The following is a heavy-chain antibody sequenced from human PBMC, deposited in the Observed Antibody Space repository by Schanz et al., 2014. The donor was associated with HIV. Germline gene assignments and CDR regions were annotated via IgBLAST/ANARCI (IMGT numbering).Heavy chain of an antibody. CDR2: IWFDGSSK. D-gene: IGHD2-8*01. CDR3: ANSGYCTNGVCYTRGDGTDV. CDR1: GFTFSSYG. Sequence: HVQLVESGGGVVQPGRSLRLSCAASGFTFSSYGMHWVRQAPGKGLEWVAVIWFDGSSKYYADSVKGRFTISRDNSKNTLYLQMNSLRDEDTAVYYCANSGYCTNGVCYTRGDGTDVWGRGTTVTVSS. J-gene: IGHJ6*02. V-gene: IGHV3-33*06.